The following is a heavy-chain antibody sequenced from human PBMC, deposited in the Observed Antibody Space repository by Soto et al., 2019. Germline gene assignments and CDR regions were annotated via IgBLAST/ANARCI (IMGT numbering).Heavy chain of an antibody. D-gene: IGHD2-2*03. Sequence: QLQLQESGPGLVKPSETLSLTCTVSGGSISSRSHYWVWIRQPPGKGLEWIGSVYYSGTTYYNPSLKSRVTISVDTSKNQFSLKLSFVTAADTALYYCASLARFENLGSYYYYTMDVWGQGTTVTVSS. CDR1: GGSISSRSHY. CDR3: ASLARFENLGSYYYYTMDV. CDR2: VYYSGTT. J-gene: IGHJ6*02. V-gene: IGHV4-39*01.